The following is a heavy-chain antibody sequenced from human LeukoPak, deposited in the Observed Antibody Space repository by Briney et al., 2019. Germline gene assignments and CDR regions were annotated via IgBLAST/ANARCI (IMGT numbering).Heavy chain of an antibody. CDR3: AKVLCSSTSCGDAFDI. Sequence: GGSLRLSCAASGFTFSAYAMSWVRQAPGKGLEWVSTISGSGGSTYYADSVKGRFTISRDNSKNTLYVQMNSLRAEDTALYYCAKVLCSSTSCGDAFDIWGQGTMVTVSS. V-gene: IGHV3-23*01. CDR1: GFTFSAYA. D-gene: IGHD2-2*01. CDR2: ISGSGGST. J-gene: IGHJ3*02.